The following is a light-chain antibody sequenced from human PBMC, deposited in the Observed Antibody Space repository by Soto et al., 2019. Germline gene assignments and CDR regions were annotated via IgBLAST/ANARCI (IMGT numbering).Light chain of an antibody. CDR2: GAS. V-gene: IGKV3-15*01. CDR3: QQYNSWPPSYT. CDR1: QSVSSY. J-gene: IGKJ2*01. Sequence: IVMTQSPATLSVSLGDRATLSCRASQSVSSYLAWYQQKPGQAPRLLIYGASTRATGIPDRFSGSGSETDFTLTISSLRSEDFAFYYCQQYNSWPPSYTFGQGT.